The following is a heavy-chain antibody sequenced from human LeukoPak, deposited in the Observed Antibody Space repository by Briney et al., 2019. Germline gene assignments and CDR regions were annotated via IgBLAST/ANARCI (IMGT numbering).Heavy chain of an antibody. Sequence: PSETLSLTCTVSGGSISSYYWSWIRQPPGKGLEWIGYIYYSGSTNYNPSLKSRVTISVDTSKNQFSLKLSSVTAADTAVYYCARDSGAAPAWYFDLWGRGTLVTVSS. D-gene: IGHD3-10*01. CDR2: IYYSGST. V-gene: IGHV4-59*01. CDR3: ARDSGAAPAWYFDL. J-gene: IGHJ2*01. CDR1: GGSISSYY.